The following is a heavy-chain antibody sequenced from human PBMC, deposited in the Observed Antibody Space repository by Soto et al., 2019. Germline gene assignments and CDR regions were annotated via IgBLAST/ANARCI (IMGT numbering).Heavy chain of an antibody. CDR2: IYWDDDK. Sequence: SGPTLVNPTQTFTLTCPLSGFSLTTSGVGVGWIRQSPGKAPERLALIYWDDDKRYSPSLKSRLTITKDTSKNQVVLTMANLDPADTATYYCAHRVLRTVFGLVTTTAIYFDFWGQGTPVTVSS. CDR1: GFSLTTSGVG. V-gene: IGHV2-5*02. J-gene: IGHJ4*02. D-gene: IGHD3-3*01. CDR3: AHRVLRTVFGLVTTTAIYFDF.